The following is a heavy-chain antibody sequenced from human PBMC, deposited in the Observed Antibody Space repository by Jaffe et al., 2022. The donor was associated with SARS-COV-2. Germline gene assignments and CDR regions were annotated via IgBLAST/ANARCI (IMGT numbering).Heavy chain of an antibody. D-gene: IGHD4-17*01. V-gene: IGHV4-39*01. CDR3: ASPFYGDYYYYGMDV. J-gene: IGHJ6*02. Sequence: QLQLQESGPGLVKPSETLSLTCTVSGGSISSSSYYWGWIRQPPGKGLEWIGSIYYSGSTYYNPSLKSRVTISVDTSKNQFSLKLSSVTAADTAVYYCASPFYGDYYYYGMDVWGQGTTVTVSS. CDR1: GGSISSSSYY. CDR2: IYYSGST.